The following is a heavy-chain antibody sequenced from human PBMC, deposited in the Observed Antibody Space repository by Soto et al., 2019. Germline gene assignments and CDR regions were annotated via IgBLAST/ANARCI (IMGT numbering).Heavy chain of an antibody. D-gene: IGHD3-16*01. Sequence: PSETLSLTCAVYGGSFSGYYWSWIRQPPGKGLEWIGEINHSGSTNYNPSLKSRVTISVDTSKNQFSLSLTSVTAADTAVYYCVSKLGPYYYGLDVWGQGTTVTVSS. CDR1: GGSFSGYY. V-gene: IGHV4-34*01. CDR2: INHSGST. CDR3: VSKLGPYYYGLDV. J-gene: IGHJ6*02.